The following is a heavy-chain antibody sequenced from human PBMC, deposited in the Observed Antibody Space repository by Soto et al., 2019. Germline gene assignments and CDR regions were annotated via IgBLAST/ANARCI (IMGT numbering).Heavy chain of an antibody. CDR3: ARHDDSSSWYYFDY. D-gene: IGHD6-13*01. J-gene: IGHJ4*02. V-gene: IGHV5-10-1*01. Sequence: PSFQGYVTISADKSISTAYLQWSSLKASDTAMYYCARHDDSSSWYYFDYWGQGTLVTVSS.